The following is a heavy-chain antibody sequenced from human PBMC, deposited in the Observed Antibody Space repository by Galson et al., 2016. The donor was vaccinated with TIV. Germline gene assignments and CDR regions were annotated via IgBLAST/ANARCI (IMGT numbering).Heavy chain of an antibody. J-gene: IGHJ4*02. CDR1: GYSISSGFY. CDR3: ARGTGFSYGYYY. V-gene: IGHV4-38-2*01. Sequence: TLSLTCGVSGYSISSGFYWAWIRQPPGKGLEWMGTVYHGGRSYYAPSLTGRVSISIDTSKNQFSVILTSVTASDTAVYYCARGTGFSYGYYYWGQGAPVTVSS. CDR2: VYHGGRS. D-gene: IGHD5-18*01.